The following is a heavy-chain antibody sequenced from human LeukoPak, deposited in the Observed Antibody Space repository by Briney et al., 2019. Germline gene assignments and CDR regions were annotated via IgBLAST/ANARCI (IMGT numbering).Heavy chain of an antibody. D-gene: IGHD2-2*01. Sequence: PGGSLRLSCSASGFNFNYFAMSWVRQAPGKGLEWVSAISGSGGSTYYADSVKGRFTISRDNSKNTLYLQMNSLRAEDTAVYYCAKDSCSSTSCRGYFDYWGQGTLVTVSS. J-gene: IGHJ4*02. CDR2: ISGSGGST. CDR1: GFNFNYFA. CDR3: AKDSCSSTSCRGYFDY. V-gene: IGHV3-23*01.